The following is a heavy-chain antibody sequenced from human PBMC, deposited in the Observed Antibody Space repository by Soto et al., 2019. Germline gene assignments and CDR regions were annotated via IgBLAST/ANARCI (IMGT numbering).Heavy chain of an antibody. J-gene: IGHJ1*01. D-gene: IGHD3-22*01. Sequence: QITLKESGPTLVKPTQTLTLTCTFSGFSLSTSGVGVGWICQPPGKALEWLALIYWDDDKRYSPSLKSRLTITKDTSKNQVVLTMTNMDPMDTATYYCAHLTYYYDSSGYYSRAEYFQHWGQGTLVTVSS. CDR1: GFSLSTSGVG. CDR2: IYWDDDK. V-gene: IGHV2-5*02. CDR3: AHLTYYYDSSGYYSRAEYFQH.